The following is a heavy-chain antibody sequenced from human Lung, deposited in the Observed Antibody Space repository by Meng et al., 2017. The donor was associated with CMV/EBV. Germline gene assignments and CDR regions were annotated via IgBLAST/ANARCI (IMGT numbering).Heavy chain of an antibody. Sequence: GEXXKISCAASGFTFSNYWMTWVRQAPGKGLEWVANINPDGSDKYYVDSVKGRFTISRDNAKNSLYLQMISLRAEDTAVYYCARGRVSTDYWGHGTVVTVSS. CDR3: ARGRVSTDY. V-gene: IGHV3-7*01. CDR1: GFTFSNYW. CDR2: INPDGSDK. J-gene: IGHJ4*01. D-gene: IGHD4-11*01.